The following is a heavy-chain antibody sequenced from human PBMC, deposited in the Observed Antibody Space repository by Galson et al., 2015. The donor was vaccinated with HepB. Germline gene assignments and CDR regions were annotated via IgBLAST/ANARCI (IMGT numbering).Heavy chain of an antibody. Sequence: PALVKPTQTLTLTCTFSGFSLTTSGVGVGWIRQPPGKALEWLALIYWNDDKRYSPSLRSRLTITKDTSRNQVVLTMTNMDPVDTGTYYCAHSRKLGMNFGFWGRGTLVTVSS. CDR3: AHSRKLGMNFGF. V-gene: IGHV2-5*01. CDR1: GFSLTTSGVG. J-gene: IGHJ4*02. D-gene: IGHD3-16*01. CDR2: IYWNDDK.